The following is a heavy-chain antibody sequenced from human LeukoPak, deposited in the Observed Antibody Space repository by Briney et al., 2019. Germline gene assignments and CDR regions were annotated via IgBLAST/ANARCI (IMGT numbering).Heavy chain of an antibody. CDR2: ISSSGSTI. D-gene: IGHD4-17*01. V-gene: IGHV3-11*01. CDR1: GFTFSGYY. J-gene: IGHJ4*02. Sequence: PGGSLRLSCAASGFTFSGYYMSWIRQAPGKGLEWVSYISSSGSTIYYADSVKGRFTISRDNAKNSLYLQMNSLRAEDTAVYYCPREATVTTPYFDYWGQGTLVTVSS. CDR3: PREATVTTPYFDY.